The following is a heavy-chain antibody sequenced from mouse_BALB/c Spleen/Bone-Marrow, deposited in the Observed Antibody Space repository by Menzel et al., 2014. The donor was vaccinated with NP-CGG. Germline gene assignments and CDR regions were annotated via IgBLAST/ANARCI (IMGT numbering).Heavy chain of an antibody. CDR3: ASYRYAWYFDA. Sequence: EVQLQQSGTELVKPWASVKLSCTASGFNIKDTYMHWVKQRPEQGLEWIGRIDPANGNTKYDPKFQGKATITADTSSNTAYLQLSSLTSEDTAVYYCASYRYAWYFDAWGAGTTVTVSS. J-gene: IGHJ1*01. CDR2: IDPANGNT. CDR1: GFNIKDTY. D-gene: IGHD2-14*01. V-gene: IGHV14-3*02.